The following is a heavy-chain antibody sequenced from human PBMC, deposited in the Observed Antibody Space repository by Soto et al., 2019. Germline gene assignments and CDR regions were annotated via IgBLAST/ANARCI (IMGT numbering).Heavy chain of an antibody. Sequence: QVQLVQSGAEGKKPGASVKVSCKASGYTFTRYALHSVRQAPGQRLEWMGWMNAGNGNTKYSQKFQGRGTITRDTSASTAYMELSSLRSEDTAAYYCATDPGDRYRRITGTNFDYWGQGTLFTVSS. D-gene: IGHD1-20*01. J-gene: IGHJ4*02. CDR2: MNAGNGNT. V-gene: IGHV1-3*01. CDR1: GYTFTRYA. CDR3: ATDPGDRYRRITGTNFDY.